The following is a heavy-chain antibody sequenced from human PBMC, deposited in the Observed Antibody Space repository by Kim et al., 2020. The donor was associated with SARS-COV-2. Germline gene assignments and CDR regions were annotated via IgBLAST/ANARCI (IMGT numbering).Heavy chain of an antibody. J-gene: IGHJ6*03. D-gene: IGHD6-19*01. CDR2: ISAYNGNT. CDR3: ARDWAQWLVLGGITDYYMDV. Sequence: ASVKVSCKASGYTFTSYGISWVRQAPGQGLEWMGWISAYNGNTNYAQKLQGRVTMTTDTSTSTAYMELRSLRSDDTAVYYCARDWAQWLVLGGITDYYMDVWGKGTTVTVSS. V-gene: IGHV1-18*01. CDR1: GYTFTSYG.